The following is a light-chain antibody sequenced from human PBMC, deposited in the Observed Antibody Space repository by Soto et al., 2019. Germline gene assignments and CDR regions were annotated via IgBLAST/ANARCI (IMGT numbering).Light chain of an antibody. Sequence: DVQMTQSPSTLSASIGDTVTMTCRARQNVNSWLAWYQQKPGKAPKLLIYKASILETGVPSRVSGGGSGTDFTLTISGLQPEDVATYYCQQYDSYPKTFGQGT. CDR2: KAS. CDR1: QNVNSW. CDR3: QQYDSYPKT. V-gene: IGKV1-5*03. J-gene: IGKJ2*01.